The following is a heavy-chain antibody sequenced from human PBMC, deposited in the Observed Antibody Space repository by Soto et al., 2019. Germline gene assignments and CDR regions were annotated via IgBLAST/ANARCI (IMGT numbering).Heavy chain of an antibody. Sequence: GGSLRLSCAASGFTFSNAWMSRVRQSPGKGLEWVGRIKSKSDSGTTDYVAPVKCRFTISRDESKNTLYLQRNSLKTEDSAVYYCTAAVAGTNYYMDCWVKGTTVTVSS. J-gene: IGHJ6*03. V-gene: IGHV3-15*01. D-gene: IGHD6-19*01. CDR3: TAAVAGTNYYMDC. CDR2: IKSKSDSGTT. CDR1: GFTFSNAW.